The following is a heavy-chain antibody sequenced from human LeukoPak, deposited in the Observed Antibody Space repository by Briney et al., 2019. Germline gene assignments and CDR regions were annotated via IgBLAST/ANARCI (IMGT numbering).Heavy chain of an antibody. D-gene: IGHD3-22*01. Sequence: SETLSLTCAVYGGSFSGYYWSWIRQPPGKGLEWIGEINHSGSTNYIPSLKSRVTISVDTSKNQFSLKLSSVTAADTAVYYCARIYDSSGYYYYYFDYWGQGTLVTVSS. V-gene: IGHV4-34*01. CDR1: GGSFSGYY. J-gene: IGHJ4*02. CDR3: ARIYDSSGYYYYYFDY. CDR2: INHSGST.